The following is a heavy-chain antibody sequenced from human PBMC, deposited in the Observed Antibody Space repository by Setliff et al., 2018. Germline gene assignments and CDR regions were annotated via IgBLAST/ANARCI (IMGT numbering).Heavy chain of an antibody. D-gene: IGHD3-9*01. CDR1: GYTFTNYG. V-gene: IGHV1-18*01. Sequence: ASVKVSCKASGYTFTNYGISWVRQAPGQGLEWMGYIKSYNGDTYFARNLQGRLSMTTDASSSTAFMELTSLRSDDTAMYYCARDADHYDTDENPIFDYWGQGTLVTVSS. CDR3: ARDADHYDTDENPIFDY. CDR2: IKSYNGDT. J-gene: IGHJ4*02.